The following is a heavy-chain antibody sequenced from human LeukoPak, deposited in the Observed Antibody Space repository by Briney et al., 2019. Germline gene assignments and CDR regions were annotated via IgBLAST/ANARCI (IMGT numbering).Heavy chain of an antibody. CDR1: GYSFTSYW. CDR2: IYPGDSDT. D-gene: IGHD6-13*01. J-gene: IGHJ3*02. CDR3: AKPFVAADDAFDI. V-gene: IGHV5-51*01. Sequence: GESLKISCKGSGYSFTSYWIGWVRQMPGKGLEWMGIIYPGDSDTRYSPSFQGQVTISADKSISTAYLQWSSLKASDTAMYYCAKPFVAADDAFDIWGQGTMVTVSS.